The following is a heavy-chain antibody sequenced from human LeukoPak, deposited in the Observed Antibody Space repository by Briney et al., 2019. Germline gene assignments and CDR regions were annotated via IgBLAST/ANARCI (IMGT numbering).Heavy chain of an antibody. CDR3: ARVQDFETRGYYLGY. Sequence: SETLSLTCAVYGGSFSDYYWNWIRQPPGKGLEWIGEINHSGSTNYSPSLKSRVTMSVDTFKNQFSLTLSSVTAADTAVYYCARVQDFETRGYYLGYWGYGTLVTVSS. CDR2: INHSGST. V-gene: IGHV4-34*01. J-gene: IGHJ4*01. CDR1: GGSFSDYY. D-gene: IGHD3-22*01.